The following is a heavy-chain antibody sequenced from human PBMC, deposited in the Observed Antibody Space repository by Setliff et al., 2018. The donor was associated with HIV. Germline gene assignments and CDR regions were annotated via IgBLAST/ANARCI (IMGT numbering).Heavy chain of an antibody. V-gene: IGHV1-18*01. Sequence: ASVKVSCKASGYTFTSYSISWVRQAPGQGLEWMGWISGYNGNTNYAQRFQGRVTMTTDTSTSTAYMELRSLRSDDTAVYYCARDSTAFMVRGVNGGRFDPWGQGTLVTVSS. D-gene: IGHD3-10*01. CDR2: ISGYNGNT. CDR3: ARDSTAFMVRGVNGGRFDP. CDR1: GYTFTSYS. J-gene: IGHJ5*02.